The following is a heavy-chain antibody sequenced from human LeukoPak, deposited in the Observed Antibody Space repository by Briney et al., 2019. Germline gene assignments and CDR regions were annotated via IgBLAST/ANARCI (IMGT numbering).Heavy chain of an antibody. V-gene: IGHV1-69*13. CDR2: IIPIFGTA. J-gene: IGHJ6*02. CDR1: GGTFSSYA. CDR3: ARADSSSWSPGYYYGMDV. Sequence: ASAKVSCKASGGTFSSYAISWVRQAPGQGLEWMGGIIPIFGTANYAQKFQGRVTITADESTSTAYMELSSLRSEDTAVYYCARADSSSWSPGYYYGMDVWGQGTTVTVSS. D-gene: IGHD6-13*01.